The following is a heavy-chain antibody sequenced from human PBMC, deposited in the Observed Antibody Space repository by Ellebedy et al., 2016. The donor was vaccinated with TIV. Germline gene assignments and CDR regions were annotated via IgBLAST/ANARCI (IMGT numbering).Heavy chain of an antibody. V-gene: IGHV3-23*01. Sequence: PGGSLRLSCAASGFTFSIYALSWVRQAPGKGLEWVSGISDSGSDTYYADSVKGRFTISRDNSKNTLYLQMNSLRAEDTAVYYCAKDGLDYDSSGYYLYYFDYWGQGTLVTVSS. D-gene: IGHD3-22*01. J-gene: IGHJ4*02. CDR2: ISDSGSDT. CDR3: AKDGLDYDSSGYYLYYFDY. CDR1: GFTFSIYA.